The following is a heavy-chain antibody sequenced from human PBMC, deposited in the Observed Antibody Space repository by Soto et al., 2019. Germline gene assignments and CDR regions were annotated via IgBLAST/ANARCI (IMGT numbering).Heavy chain of an antibody. Sequence: PSETLSLTCAVYGGSFSGYYWSWIRQPPGKGLEWIGEINHSGSTNYNPSLKSRVTISVDTSKNQFSLKLSSVTAADTAVYYCARVLVNMATAMDMYYFDYWGQGTLVNVS. CDR2: INHSGST. J-gene: IGHJ4*02. D-gene: IGHD5-18*01. CDR1: GGSFSGYY. V-gene: IGHV4-34*01. CDR3: ARVLVNMATAMDMYYFDY.